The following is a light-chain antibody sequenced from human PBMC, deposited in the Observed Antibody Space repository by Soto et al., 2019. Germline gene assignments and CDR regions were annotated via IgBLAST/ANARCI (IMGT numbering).Light chain of an antibody. J-gene: IGKJ2*01. Sequence: IVLTQSPGTLSLSPGERATLSCRASQSVTSDYLAWYQQKPGQAPRLLIHGASNGAAGIPDRFSGSGSGTDFTLIIRRLEPEDFAVYSCQEYGNAPPFTFGPGTKLEIK. CDR3: QEYGNAPPFT. CDR2: GAS. CDR1: QSVTSDY. V-gene: IGKV3-20*01.